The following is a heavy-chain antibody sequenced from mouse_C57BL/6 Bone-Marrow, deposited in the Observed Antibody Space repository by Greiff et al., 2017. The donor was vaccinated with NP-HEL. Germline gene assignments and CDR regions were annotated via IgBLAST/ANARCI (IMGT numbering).Heavy chain of an antibody. D-gene: IGHD2-5*01. V-gene: IGHV1-75*01. CDR2: IFPGSGST. J-gene: IGHJ2*01. CDR1: GYTFTDYY. Sequence: QVQLQQPGAELVKPGASVKLSCKASGYTFTDYYINWVKQRPGQGLEWIGWIFPGSGSTYYNEKFKGKATLTVDKSSSTAYMLLSSLTSEDSAVYFCARGGYYSNYDDYFDYWGQGTTLTVSS. CDR3: ARGGYYSNYDDYFDY.